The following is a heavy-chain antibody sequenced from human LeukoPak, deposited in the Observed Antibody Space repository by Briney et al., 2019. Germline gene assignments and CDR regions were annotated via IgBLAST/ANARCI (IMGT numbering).Heavy chain of an antibody. CDR2: MKMDGSET. D-gene: IGHD3-10*01. J-gene: IGHJ4*02. CDR1: GFTFSSSS. CDR3: GRHRSGSGTYFIDY. Sequence: PGGSLRLSCVASGFTFSSSSMIWVRQAPGKGLQWVANMKMDGSETKYVESVKGRFTISRDNAKNSLYLQMNSLRAEDTAVYYCGRHRSGSGTYFIDYWGQGTLVSVSS. V-gene: IGHV3-7*01.